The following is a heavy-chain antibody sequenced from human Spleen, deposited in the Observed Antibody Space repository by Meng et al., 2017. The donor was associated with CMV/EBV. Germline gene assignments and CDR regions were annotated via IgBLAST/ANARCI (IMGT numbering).Heavy chain of an antibody. Sequence: ASVKVSCKASGYTFTGYYMHWVRQALGQGLEWMGWINPNSGGTNYAQKFQGRVTMTRDTSISTAYMELSSLRSEDTAMYYCATGKSGSPENYFDYWGQGTLVTVSS. CDR3: ATGKSGSPENYFDY. J-gene: IGHJ4*02. D-gene: IGHD1-26*01. CDR2: INPNSGGT. CDR1: GYTFTGYY. V-gene: IGHV1-2*02.